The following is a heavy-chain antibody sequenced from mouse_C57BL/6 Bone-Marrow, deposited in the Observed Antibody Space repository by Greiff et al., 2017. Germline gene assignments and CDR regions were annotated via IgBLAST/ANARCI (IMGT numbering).Heavy chain of an antibody. D-gene: IGHD1-1*01. Sequence: QVQLQQSGAELAKPGASVKLSCKASGYTFTSYWMHWVKQRPGKGLEWIGYINPSSGYTKYNQKFKDKATLTADKSSSTAYMQLSSLTYEDSAVYYCARDITTVVATEYFDVWGTGTTVTVSS. V-gene: IGHV1-7*01. CDR2: INPSSGYT. CDR3: ARDITTVVATEYFDV. CDR1: GYTFTSYW. J-gene: IGHJ1*03.